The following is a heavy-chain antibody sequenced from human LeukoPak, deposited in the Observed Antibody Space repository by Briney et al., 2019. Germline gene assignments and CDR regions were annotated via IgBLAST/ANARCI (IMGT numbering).Heavy chain of an antibody. CDR2: ISYDGSNK. CDR3: ARDRAAAGFDAFDI. D-gene: IGHD6-13*01. V-gene: IGHV3-30*04. Sequence: GGSLRLSCAASGFTFSSYAMHWVRQAPGKGLEWVAVISYDGSNKYYADSVKGRFTISRDNSKNTLYLQMNSLRAEDTPVYYCARDRAAAGFDAFDIWGQGTMVTVSS. J-gene: IGHJ3*02. CDR1: GFTFSSYA.